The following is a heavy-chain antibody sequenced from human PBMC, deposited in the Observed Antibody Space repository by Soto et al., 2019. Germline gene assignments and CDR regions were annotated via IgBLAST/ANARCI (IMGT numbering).Heavy chain of an antibody. J-gene: IGHJ5*02. CDR1: GGSFSGYY. D-gene: IGHD3-9*01. CDR2: INHSGST. V-gene: IGHV4-34*01. Sequence: QVQLQQWGAGLLKPSETLSLTCAVYGGSFSGYYWSWIRQPPGKGLEWIGEINHSGSTNYNPSLKSRVTISVDTSKNQFSLKLSSVTAADTAVYYCARYLHTPNNDILTGYLPARANWFDPWGQGTLVTVSS. CDR3: ARYLHTPNNDILTGYLPARANWFDP.